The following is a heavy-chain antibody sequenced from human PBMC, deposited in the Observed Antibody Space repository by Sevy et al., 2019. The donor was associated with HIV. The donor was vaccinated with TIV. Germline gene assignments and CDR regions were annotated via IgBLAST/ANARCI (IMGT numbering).Heavy chain of an antibody. V-gene: IGHV1-24*01. CDR2: YSPEDAET. Sequence: ASVKVSCKVSESSLSKLSIHWVRQAPGKGLEWMGGYSPEDAETFYAQKLEGRVTMTEDTSTDTAYMELSSLTSEDTAVYYCAILDRVVGFTEGDSFDPWGQGTLVTVSS. J-gene: IGHJ5*02. CDR1: ESSLSKLS. CDR3: AILDRVVGFTEGDSFDP. D-gene: IGHD2-15*01.